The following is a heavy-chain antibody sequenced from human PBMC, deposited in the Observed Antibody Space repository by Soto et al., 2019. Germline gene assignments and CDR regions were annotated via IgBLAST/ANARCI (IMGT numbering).Heavy chain of an antibody. D-gene: IGHD3-16*01. J-gene: IGHJ6*02. CDR1: GFNFRDYG. CDR3: VKDRRHYYDVQTHYGLDI. V-gene: IGHV3-30*18. Sequence: PGGSLRRSCAASGFNFRDYGMFWVRQAPGKWLEWVTLITYDGENKYYVDSVKGRFSISLYNSKSAVYLQMNSLRVEDTGVYFCVKDRRHYYDVQTHYGLDIGGPGTTVTVS. CDR2: ITYDGENK.